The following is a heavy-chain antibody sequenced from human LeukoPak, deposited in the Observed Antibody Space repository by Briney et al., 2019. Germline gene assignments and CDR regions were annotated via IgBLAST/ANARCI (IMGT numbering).Heavy chain of an antibody. Sequence: PSETLSLTCAVYGGSFSGYYWSWIRQPPGKGLEWIGEINHSGSTNYNPSLKSRVTISVDTSKNQFSLKLSSATAADTAVYYCARECSGGSCLDYWGQGTLVTVSS. CDR1: GGSFSGYY. CDR2: INHSGST. CDR3: ARECSGGSCLDY. J-gene: IGHJ4*02. V-gene: IGHV4-34*01. D-gene: IGHD2-15*01.